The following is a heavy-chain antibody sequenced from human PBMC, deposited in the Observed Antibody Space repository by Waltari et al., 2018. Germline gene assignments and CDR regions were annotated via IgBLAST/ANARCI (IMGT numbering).Heavy chain of an antibody. V-gene: IGHV1-8*01. CDR1: GYPFTSYE. Sequence: QVQLVQSGAEVKKPGASVKYSCTDSGYPFTSYELNWVRQATGQGLEWMGWMNHNSGNTGYAQKFQGRVTMTRNTSISIAYMEMSSLRSEDTAVYYCASANWGYRAAFDIWGQGTMVTVSS. D-gene: IGHD7-27*01. J-gene: IGHJ3*02. CDR2: MNHNSGNT. CDR3: ASANWGYRAAFDI.